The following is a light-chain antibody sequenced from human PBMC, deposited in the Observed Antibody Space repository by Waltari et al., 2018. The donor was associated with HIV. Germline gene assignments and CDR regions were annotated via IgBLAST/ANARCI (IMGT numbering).Light chain of an antibody. Sequence: DIQMTQSPSSLSASVGDRVTITCRASQSISSHLHWYQQKPGKAPRLLIYADSNLQSGVPARFSGSGSGTEFILTISSLQPEDFATYYCQETYSTPRTFGQGTKVEIK. J-gene: IGKJ1*01. V-gene: IGKV1-39*01. CDR1: QSISSH. CDR3: QETYSTPRT. CDR2: ADS.